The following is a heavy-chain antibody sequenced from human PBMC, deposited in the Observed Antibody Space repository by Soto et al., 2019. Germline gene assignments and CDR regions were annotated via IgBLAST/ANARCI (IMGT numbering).Heavy chain of an antibody. Sequence: QVQLQESGPGLVKPSETLSLTCSVSGVSTSNHYWTWIRKPPGQGPEWIGCIYYRGTINYNASINSRVTILVDTSKIQFSLKLTSVTTADTAVYYCARGGGSPYHDHEFDYWGQGILVTVSS. CDR3: ARGGGSPYHDHEFDY. J-gene: IGHJ4*02. CDR2: IYYRGTI. CDR1: GVSTSNHY. D-gene: IGHD2-2*01. V-gene: IGHV4-59*11.